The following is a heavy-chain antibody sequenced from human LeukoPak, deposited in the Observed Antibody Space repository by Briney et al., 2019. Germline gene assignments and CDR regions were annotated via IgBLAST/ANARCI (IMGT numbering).Heavy chain of an antibody. D-gene: IGHD1-26*01. J-gene: IGHJ4*02. Sequence: SETLSLTCAVYGGSFSGYYWSWIRRPPGKGLEWIGEINHSGSTNYNPSLKSRVTISVDTSKNQFSLKLSSVTAADTAVYYCARHGGSYEHGWGQGTLVTVSS. CDR1: GGSFSGYY. V-gene: IGHV4-34*01. CDR3: ARHGGSYEHG. CDR2: INHSGST.